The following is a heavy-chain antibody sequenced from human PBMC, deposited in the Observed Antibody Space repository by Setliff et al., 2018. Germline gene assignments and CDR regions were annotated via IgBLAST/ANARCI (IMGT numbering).Heavy chain of an antibody. Sequence: SETLSLTCTVSGGSISSGGYYWSWIRQHPGKGLEWIGYIYSSGSTNYNPSLKSRVTISVDKSKNQFSLRLSSVTAADTAVYYCARASSSTRKHLAFDLWGQGTMVTVSS. CDR2: IYSSGST. V-gene: IGHV4-31*02. CDR1: GGSISSGGYY. J-gene: IGHJ3*01. CDR3: ARASSSTRKHLAFDL.